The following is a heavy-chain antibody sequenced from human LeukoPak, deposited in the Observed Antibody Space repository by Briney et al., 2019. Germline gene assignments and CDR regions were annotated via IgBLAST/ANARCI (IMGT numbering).Heavy chain of an antibody. D-gene: IGHD3-22*01. Sequence: SETLSLTCAVSGGSISSGGYSWSWIRQPPGKGLEWIGYIYHSGSTYYNPSLKSRVTISVDRSKNQFSLKLSSVTAADTAVYYCASTDYYDSSGRGSIDYWGQGTLVTVSS. V-gene: IGHV4-30-2*01. J-gene: IGHJ4*02. CDR3: ASTDYYDSSGRGSIDY. CDR2: IYHSGST. CDR1: GGSISSGGYS.